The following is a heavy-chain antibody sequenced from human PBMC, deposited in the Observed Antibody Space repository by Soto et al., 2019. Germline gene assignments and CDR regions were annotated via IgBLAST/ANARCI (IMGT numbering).Heavy chain of an antibody. CDR2: IYSGGST. Sequence: EVQLVETGGGLIQPGGSLRLSCAASGFTVSSNYMSWVRQAPGKGLEWVSVIYSGGSTYYADSVKGRCTISRDNYKNTLYLKMNSLRAEDAAVYNCARGSGTGGGMDLWGQGTPVTVSS. J-gene: IGHJ6*02. CDR1: GFTVSSNY. D-gene: IGHD3-10*01. V-gene: IGHV3-53*02. CDR3: ARGSGTGGGMDL.